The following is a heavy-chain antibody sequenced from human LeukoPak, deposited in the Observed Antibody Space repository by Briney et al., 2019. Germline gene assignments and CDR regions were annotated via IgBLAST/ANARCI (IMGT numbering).Heavy chain of an antibody. Sequence: PGGSLRLSCAASGFTFSSHAMHWDRQAPGKGLEWVAFISYGGSVKYYIDSVKGRFTISRDNSKNTMYLEMNSLRGEDTAVYYCAKDRSGEYTWDYWGQGTLVTVSS. D-gene: IGHD4-17*01. CDR2: ISYGGSVK. J-gene: IGHJ4*02. CDR1: GFTFSSHA. CDR3: AKDRSGEYTWDY. V-gene: IGHV3-30*18.